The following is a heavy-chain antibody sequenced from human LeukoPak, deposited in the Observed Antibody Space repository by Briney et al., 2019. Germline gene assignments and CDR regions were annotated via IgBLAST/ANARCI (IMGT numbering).Heavy chain of an antibody. D-gene: IGHD3-22*01. V-gene: IGHV3-33*01. CDR3: AISVPILYYYDSSGLGY. J-gene: IGHJ4*02. CDR1: GLTFSSYG. Sequence: PGGSLKLSCAASGLTFSSYGMHWVRQAPGKGLEWVAVIWYDGSNKYYADSVKGRFTISRDNSKNTLYLQMNSLRAEDTAVYYCAISVPILYYYDSSGLGYWGQGTLVTVSS. CDR2: IWYDGSNK.